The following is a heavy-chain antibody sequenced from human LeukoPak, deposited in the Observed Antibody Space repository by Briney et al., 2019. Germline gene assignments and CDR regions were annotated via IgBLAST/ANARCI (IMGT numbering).Heavy chain of an antibody. CDR1: GFXFSSYA. CDR3: AKGRGYSGYDFFAY. V-gene: IGHV3-23*01. J-gene: IGHJ4*02. D-gene: IGHD5-12*01. CDR2: ISASGGST. Sequence: PGGSLRLSCAASGFXFSSYAMSWVRQAPGKGLEWLSAISASGGSTFYADSVKGGFTISRDTSPHTLYLQITSLIAEDTALYYCAKGRGYSGYDFFAYWGQGTLVTVSS.